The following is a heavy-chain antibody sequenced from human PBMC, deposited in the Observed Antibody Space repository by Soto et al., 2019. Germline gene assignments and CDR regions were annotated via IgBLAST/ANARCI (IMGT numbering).Heavy chain of an antibody. D-gene: IGHD6-6*01. J-gene: IGHJ5*02. Sequence: PSETLSLSCTVSGGSISSYYWSWIRQPPGKGLEWIGYIYYSGSTNYNPSLKSRVTISVDTSKNQFSLKLSSVTAADTAVYYCASPFQRRSSSKHNWFDPLGQGTLVTVSS. CDR3: ASPFQRRSSSKHNWFDP. V-gene: IGHV4-59*01. CDR1: GGSISSYY. CDR2: IYYSGST.